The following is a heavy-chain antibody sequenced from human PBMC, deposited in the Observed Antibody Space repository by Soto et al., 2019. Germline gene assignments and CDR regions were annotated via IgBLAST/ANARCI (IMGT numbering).Heavy chain of an antibody. V-gene: IGHV4-34*01. D-gene: IGHD6-6*01. CDR3: ARARRGAARPGSWFDP. J-gene: IGHJ5*02. Sequence: SETLFLTCAVYGGSLRGYYWGWIRPPPGKGLEWIGEINHSGSTNYNPSLKSRVTISVDTSKNQFSLKLSSVTAADTAVYYCARARRGAARPGSWFDPWGQGTLVTVSS. CDR1: GGSLRGYY. CDR2: INHSGST.